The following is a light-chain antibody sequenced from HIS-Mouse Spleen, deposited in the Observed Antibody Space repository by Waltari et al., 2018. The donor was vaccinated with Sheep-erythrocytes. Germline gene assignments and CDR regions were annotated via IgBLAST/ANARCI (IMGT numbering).Light chain of an antibody. CDR3: QQLNSYLTWT. J-gene: IGKJ1*01. V-gene: IGKV1-9*01. CDR1: QGISSY. CDR2: AAS. Sequence: DIQLTQSPSFLSASVGDRVTITCRASQGISSYLAWYQQKPGKAPKLLSYAASTLQSGVPSRFSGSGSGTEFTLTISSLQPEDFATYYCQQLNSYLTWTFGQGTKVEIK.